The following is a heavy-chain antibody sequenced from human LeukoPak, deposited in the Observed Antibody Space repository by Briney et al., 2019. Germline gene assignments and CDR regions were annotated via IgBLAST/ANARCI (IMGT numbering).Heavy chain of an antibody. CDR1: GYTXTSYG. J-gene: IGHJ4*02. Sequence: GASVTVSCKASGYTXTSYGIGWVRQAPGQGLEWMGWISAYNGNTNYAQKLQGRVTMTTDTSTSTAYMELRSLRSDDTAVYYCARDYYGDYVSYDYWGQGTLVTVSS. V-gene: IGHV1-18*01. D-gene: IGHD4-17*01. CDR2: ISAYNGNT. CDR3: ARDYYGDYVSYDY.